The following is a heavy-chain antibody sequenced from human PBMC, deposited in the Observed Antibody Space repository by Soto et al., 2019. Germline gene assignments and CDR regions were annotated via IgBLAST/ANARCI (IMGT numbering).Heavy chain of an antibody. CDR3: VRSRVFIAVAGMATYYYYYYGMDV. Sequence: PSQTLSLTCAISGDSVSSDSAAWNWIRQSPSRGLEWLGRTYYRSKWYNDYAVSVNGRITINPDTSKNHFSLQLNSVTPEDTAVYYCVRSRVFIAVAGMATYYYYYYGMDVWGRGTTVTVSS. CDR1: GDSVSSDSAA. D-gene: IGHD6-19*01. CDR2: TYYRSKWYN. V-gene: IGHV6-1*01. J-gene: IGHJ6*02.